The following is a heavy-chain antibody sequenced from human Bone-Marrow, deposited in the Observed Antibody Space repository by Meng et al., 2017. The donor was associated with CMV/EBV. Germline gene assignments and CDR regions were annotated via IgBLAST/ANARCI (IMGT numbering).Heavy chain of an antibody. CDR1: GFTFSDYY. CDR2: ISTSGSAI. Sequence: GGSLRLSCAASGFTFSDYYMTWIRQAPGKGLEWVSYISTSGSAIYYADSVRGRFTVSRDNAKNSLYLQMNSLRAEDTAVYYCARGAAIVVVPPTTYVDYWGQGKLVTVSS. J-gene: IGHJ4*02. CDR3: ARGAAIVVVPPTTYVDY. D-gene: IGHD2-2*01. V-gene: IGHV3-11*01.